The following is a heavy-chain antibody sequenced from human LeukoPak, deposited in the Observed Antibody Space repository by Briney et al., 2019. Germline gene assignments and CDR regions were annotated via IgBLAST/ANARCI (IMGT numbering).Heavy chain of an antibody. CDR1: GYTFTGYN. D-gene: IGHD4-23*01. CDR2: INPNSGGT. Sequence: ASVKVSCKASGYTFTGYNIHWVRLPPGQGLEWMGWINPNSGGTNYAQKFQGRVNMTRDTSISTAYMELSRLRSDDTAMYYWSRDPRWGQLPGWFDPWGQGTLVTVSS. V-gene: IGHV1-2*02. J-gene: IGHJ5*02. CDR3: SRDPRWGQLPGWFDP.